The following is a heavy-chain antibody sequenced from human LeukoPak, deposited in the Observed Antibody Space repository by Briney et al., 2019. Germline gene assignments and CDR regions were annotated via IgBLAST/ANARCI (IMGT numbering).Heavy chain of an antibody. J-gene: IGHJ4*02. D-gene: IGHD1-26*01. CDR1: GYTLTELX. CDR3: APLLMGAYYHFDY. CDR2: FDPEDGET. Sequence: VSGYTLTELXMXXXXQXPXXGLXXXGGFDPEDGETIYAQKFQGRVTMTEDTSTDTAYMELSSLRSEDTAVYYCAPLLMGAYYHFDYWGQGTLVTVSS. V-gene: IGHV1-24*01.